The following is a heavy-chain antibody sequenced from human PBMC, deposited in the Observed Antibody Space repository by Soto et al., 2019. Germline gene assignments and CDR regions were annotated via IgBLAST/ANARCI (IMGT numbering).Heavy chain of an antibody. D-gene: IGHD2-15*01. Sequence: QVQLVESGGGVVQPGRSLRLSCAASGFTFSSYGMHWVRQAPGKGLEWVAVIWYDGSNKYYADSVKGRFTISRDNSKNTLYLQMNSLRAEDTAVYYCARGGHGGSYWYFDLWGRGTLVTVSS. CDR3: ARGGHGGSYWYFDL. J-gene: IGHJ2*01. CDR2: IWYDGSNK. CDR1: GFTFSSYG. V-gene: IGHV3-33*01.